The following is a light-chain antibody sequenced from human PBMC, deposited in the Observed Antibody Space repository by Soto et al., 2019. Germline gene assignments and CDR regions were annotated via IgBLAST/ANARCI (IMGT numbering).Light chain of an antibody. CDR1: QSISSW. V-gene: IGKV1-5*03. CDR3: QQYNSYSWT. Sequence: DIQMTQSPSTLSASVGDRVTITCRASQSISSWLAWYQQKPGKAPKLLIYKASSLEGGVPSRFSGSGSGTEFTLTISSLQPDDFATYYCQQYNSYSWTFGQGTQVDIK. J-gene: IGKJ1*01. CDR2: KAS.